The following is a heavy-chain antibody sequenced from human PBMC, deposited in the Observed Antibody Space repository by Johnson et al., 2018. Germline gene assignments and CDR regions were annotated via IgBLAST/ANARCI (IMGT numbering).Heavy chain of an antibody. CDR2: ISYDGNNR. Sequence: QVQLVESGGGVVQPGRSLTLSCAASGFAFSTYAMHWVRQAPGKGLEWVAVISYDGNNRYYTDSVKGRFTISRDNSKNTLYLQMNSLRPEDTAMYYCARFSIIWDRRLPRDIIHDAFDIWGQGTMVTVSS. D-gene: IGHD6-13*01. CDR1: GFAFSTYA. CDR3: ARFSIIWDRRLPRDIIHDAFDI. V-gene: IGHV3-30*03. J-gene: IGHJ3*02.